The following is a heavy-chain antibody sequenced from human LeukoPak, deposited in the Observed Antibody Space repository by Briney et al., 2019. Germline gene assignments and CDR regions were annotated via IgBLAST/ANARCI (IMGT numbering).Heavy chain of an antibody. Sequence: PGGSLRLSCAASGFTFSDYYMSWIRQAPGKGLEWVSYISNSSIYTNYADSVKGRFTISRDNAKNSLYLQMNSLRAEHTAVYYCARAGYYDSSGVVKYYFDYWGQGTLVTVSS. J-gene: IGHJ4*02. D-gene: IGHD3-22*01. V-gene: IGHV3-11*06. CDR3: ARAGYYDSSGVVKYYFDY. CDR2: ISNSSIYT. CDR1: GFTFSDYY.